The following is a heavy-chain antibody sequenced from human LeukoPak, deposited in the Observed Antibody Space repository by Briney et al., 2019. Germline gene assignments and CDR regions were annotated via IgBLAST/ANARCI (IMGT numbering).Heavy chain of an antibody. CDR3: AMSPINYYDSSGFDY. V-gene: IGHV1-2*02. J-gene: IGHJ4*02. CDR2: INPNSGGT. Sequence: ASVKVSCKASGYTFTGYYMHWVRQAPGQGLEWMGWINPNSGGTNYAQKFQGRVTMTRDTSISTAYMELSRLGSDDTAVYYCAMSPINYYDSSGFDYWGQGTLVTVSS. CDR1: GYTFTGYY. D-gene: IGHD3-22*01.